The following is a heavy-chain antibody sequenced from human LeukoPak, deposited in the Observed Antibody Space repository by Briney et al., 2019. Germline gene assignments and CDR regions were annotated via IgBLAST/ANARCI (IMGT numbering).Heavy chain of an antibody. D-gene: IGHD3-3*01. J-gene: IGHJ3*02. Sequence: GGSLRLSCAASGFTFSDYYMSWIRQAPGKGLEWVSYISSSGSTIYYADSVEGRFTISRDNAKNSLYLQMNSLRAEDTAVYYCARDAIRPRGYDFWSGYYKKGNMVAFDIWGQGTMVTVSS. V-gene: IGHV3-11*01. CDR1: GFTFSDYY. CDR3: ARDAIRPRGYDFWSGYYKKGNMVAFDI. CDR2: ISSSGSTI.